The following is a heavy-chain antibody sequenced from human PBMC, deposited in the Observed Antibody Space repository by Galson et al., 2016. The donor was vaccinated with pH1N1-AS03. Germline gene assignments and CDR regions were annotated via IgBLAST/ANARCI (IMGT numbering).Heavy chain of an antibody. CDR3: ARDPRGPCSSASCPTTYYFGMDV. J-gene: IGHJ6*02. D-gene: IGHD1-26*01. CDR2: INPNNGVT. CDR1: GYIFTGFY. Sequence: SVKVSCKASGYIFTGFYVHWVRQAPGQGLEWMGWINPNNGVTNYAQKFQAWVTMTGDTSISPAYMELYGLKSDDTAVYYCARDPRGPCSSASCPTTYYFGMDVWGQGTTVIVSS. V-gene: IGHV1-2*04.